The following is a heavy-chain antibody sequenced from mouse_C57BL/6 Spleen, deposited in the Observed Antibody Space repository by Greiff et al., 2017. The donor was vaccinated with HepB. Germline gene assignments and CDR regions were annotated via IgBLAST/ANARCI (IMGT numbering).Heavy chain of an antibody. V-gene: IGHV3-5*01. CDR3: ARDDAY. Sequence: DVKLQESGPGLVKPSQTVFLTCTVTGISITTGNYRWSWIRQFPGNKLEWIGSIYYSGTITYNPSLTSRTTITRDTPKNQFFLEMNSLTAEDTATYYCARDDAYWGQGTLVTVSA. J-gene: IGHJ3*01. CDR1: GISITTGNYR. CDR2: IYYSGTI.